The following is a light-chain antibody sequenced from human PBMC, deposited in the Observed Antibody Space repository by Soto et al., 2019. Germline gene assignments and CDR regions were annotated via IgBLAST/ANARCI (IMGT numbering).Light chain of an antibody. Sequence: DIVMTQSPDSLAVSLGEGATINCKSSQSVLYSPNNKNYLAWYQQKPGQPPKLLVYWASTRESGVPDRFSGSRSGKDFTLTVSSLQAEYSAVYYCRQSQSAPQTFGQGTKVEIK. J-gene: IGKJ1*01. CDR3: RQSQSAPQT. V-gene: IGKV4-1*01. CDR1: QSVLYSPNNKNY. CDR2: WAS.